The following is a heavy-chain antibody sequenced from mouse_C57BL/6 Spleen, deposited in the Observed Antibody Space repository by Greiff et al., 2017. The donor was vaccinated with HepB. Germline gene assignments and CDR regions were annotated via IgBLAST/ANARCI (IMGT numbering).Heavy chain of an antibody. Sequence: EVKLQESGEGLVKPGGSLKLSCAASGFTFSSYAMSWVRQTPEKRLEWVAYISSGGDYIYYADTVKGRFTISRDNARNTLYLQMSSLKSEDTAMYYCTREGDYSNYFDYWGQGTTLTVSS. V-gene: IGHV5-9-1*02. CDR2: ISSGGDYI. CDR1: GFTFSSYA. D-gene: IGHD2-5*01. J-gene: IGHJ2*01. CDR3: TREGDYSNYFDY.